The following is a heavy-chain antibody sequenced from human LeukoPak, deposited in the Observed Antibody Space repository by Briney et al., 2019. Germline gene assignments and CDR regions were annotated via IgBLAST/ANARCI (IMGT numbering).Heavy chain of an antibody. CDR3: ARAYSGWPPFDY. V-gene: IGHV1-2*02. CDR1: GYTFTGYY. Sequence: ASVKVSCKASGYTFTGYYMHWVRQAPGQGLEGMGWINPNSGGTNYAQKFQGRVTMTRDTSISTAYMELSRLRSDDTAVYYCARAYSGWPPFDYWGQGTLVTVSS. CDR2: INPNSGGT. J-gene: IGHJ4*02. D-gene: IGHD6-19*01.